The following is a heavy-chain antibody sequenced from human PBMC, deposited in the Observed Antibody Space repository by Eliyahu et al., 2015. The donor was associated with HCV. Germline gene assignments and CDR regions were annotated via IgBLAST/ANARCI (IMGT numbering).Heavy chain of an antibody. CDR1: GGSIRSSSSX. CDR2: IYYSGST. V-gene: IGHV4-39*01. CDR3: ARHNSRIFGVVIIPGSWFDP. Sequence: QLQLQESGPGLVKPSETLSLTCTVXGGSIRSSSSXWGWIRQPPGKGLEWIGSIYYSGSTYYNPSLKSRVTISVDTSKNQFSLKLSSVTAADTAVYYCARHNSRIFGVVIIPGSWFDPWGQGTLVTVSS. D-gene: IGHD3-3*01. J-gene: IGHJ5*02.